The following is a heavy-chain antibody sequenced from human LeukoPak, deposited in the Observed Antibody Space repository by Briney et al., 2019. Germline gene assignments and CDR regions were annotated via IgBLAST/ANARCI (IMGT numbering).Heavy chain of an antibody. CDR2: ISHDGSTK. V-gene: IGHV3-30*15. CDR3: ARERWMQSFDF. J-gene: IGHJ4*02. CDR1: GFSFDSYA. Sequence: GGSLRLSCAASGFSFDSYAVHWVRQAPGKGLQWVAVISHDGSTKYYADSVKGRFSISRDNSNNTLYLQMSSLRPEDTALYYCARERWMQSFDFWGQGTLVTVSS. D-gene: IGHD2-2*03.